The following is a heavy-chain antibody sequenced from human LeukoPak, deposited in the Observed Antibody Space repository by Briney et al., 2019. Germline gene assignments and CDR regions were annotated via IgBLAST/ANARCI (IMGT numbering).Heavy chain of an antibody. CDR3: ARSHDSSGYYPADAFDI. CDR1: GGSFSGYY. CDR2: INHSGST. Sequence: PSETLSLTCAVYGGSFSGYYWSWIRQPPGKGLEWIGEINHSGSTNYNPSLKSRVTISVDTSKNQFSLKLSSVTAADTAVYYCARSHDSSGYYPADAFDIWGQGTMVTVSS. J-gene: IGHJ3*02. V-gene: IGHV4-34*01. D-gene: IGHD3-22*01.